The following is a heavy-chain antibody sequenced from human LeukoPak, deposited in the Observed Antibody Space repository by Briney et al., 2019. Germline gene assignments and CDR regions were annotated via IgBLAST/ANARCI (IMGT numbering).Heavy chain of an antibody. CDR3: ARDHNYYDSSGPDAFDI. D-gene: IGHD3-22*01. Sequence: SETLSLTCTVSGGSISSYYWSWIRQPPGKGLEWIGYIYYSGSTNYNPSLKSRVTISVDTSKNQFSLKLSSVTAADTAVYYCARDHNYYDSSGPDAFDIWGQGTMVTVSS. V-gene: IGHV4-59*01. J-gene: IGHJ3*02. CDR1: GGSISSYY. CDR2: IYYSGST.